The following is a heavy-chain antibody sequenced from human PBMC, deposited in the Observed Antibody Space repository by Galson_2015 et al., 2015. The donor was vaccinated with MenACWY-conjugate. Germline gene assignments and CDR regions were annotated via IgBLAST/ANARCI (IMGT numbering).Heavy chain of an antibody. V-gene: IGHV3-21*01. J-gene: IGHJ6*02. D-gene: IGHD3-9*01. Sequence: SLRLSCAASGFTFSSYSMNWVRQAPGKGLEWVSSISSSSSYIYYADSVKGRFTISRDNAKNSLYLQMNSLRAEDTAVYYCARDQGGDILTGWPYNYYYGMDVWGQGTTVTVSS. CDR3: ARDQGGDILTGWPYNYYYGMDV. CDR2: ISSSSSYI. CDR1: GFTFSSYS.